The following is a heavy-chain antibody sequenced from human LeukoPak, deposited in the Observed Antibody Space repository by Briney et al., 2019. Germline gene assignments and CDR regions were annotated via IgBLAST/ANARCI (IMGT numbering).Heavy chain of an antibody. V-gene: IGHV1-69-2*01. D-gene: IGHD5-24*01. CDR1: GYTFPDYY. Sequence: ATVKISCKVSGYTFPDYYMHWVQQAPGKGLEWMGLVDPEDGETIYAEKFQGRVTITVDTSTDTAYMELSSLRSEDTAVYYCATVGDGYNSSPGDVDYWGQGTLVTVSS. J-gene: IGHJ4*02. CDR3: ATVGDGYNSSPGDVDY. CDR2: VDPEDGET.